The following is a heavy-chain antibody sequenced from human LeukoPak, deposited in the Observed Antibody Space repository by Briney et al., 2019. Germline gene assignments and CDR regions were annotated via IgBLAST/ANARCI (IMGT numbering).Heavy chain of an antibody. Sequence: SETLSLTCAVSGGSISSSNWWSWVRQPPGKGLEWIGEIYHSGSTNYNPSLKSRVTISVDKSKNQFSLKLSSVTAADTAVYYCARVGGQWLVRGNFDYWGQGTLVTVSS. V-gene: IGHV4-4*02. J-gene: IGHJ4*02. CDR2: IYHSGST. D-gene: IGHD6-19*01. CDR3: ARVGGQWLVRGNFDY. CDR1: GGSISSSNW.